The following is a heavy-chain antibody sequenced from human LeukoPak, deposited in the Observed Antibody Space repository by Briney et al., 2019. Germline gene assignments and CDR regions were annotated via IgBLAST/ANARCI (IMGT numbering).Heavy chain of an antibody. Sequence: SETLSLTCTVSGGSISSYCWSWIRQTAGKGLEWIGRIYTSGSTNYNPSLKSRVTMSVDTSKNQFSLKLSSVTAADTAVYYCAGGKYYYDSSGYLYAFGIWGQGTMVTVSS. CDR2: IYTSGST. D-gene: IGHD3-22*01. V-gene: IGHV4-4*07. CDR3: AGGKYYYDSSGYLYAFGI. CDR1: GGSISSYC. J-gene: IGHJ3*02.